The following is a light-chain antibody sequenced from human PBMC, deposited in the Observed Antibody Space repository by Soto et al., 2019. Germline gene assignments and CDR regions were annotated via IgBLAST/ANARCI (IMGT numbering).Light chain of an antibody. CDR3: AAWDDSLNAWV. Sequence: QPVLTQPPSASTTPGQRVTIFCSGGISNIGSKYVYWYQHLPRAAPKLLIYRDDQRPSGVPDRFSGSKSGTSASLAISGLRSEDEADYYCAAWDDSLNAWVFGGGTKLTVL. V-gene: IGLV1-47*01. J-gene: IGLJ3*02. CDR2: RDD. CDR1: ISNIGSKY.